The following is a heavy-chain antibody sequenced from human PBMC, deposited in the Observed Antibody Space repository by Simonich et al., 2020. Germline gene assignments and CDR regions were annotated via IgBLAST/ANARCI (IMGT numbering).Heavy chain of an antibody. Sequence: EVQLVESGGGLVQPGGSLRLSCAASGFNISSYWMHGVRQAPGKGVVWVPRINSDGISTSYADSVKGRFTISRDNAKNTLYLQRNSLRAEDTAVYYCARDYSNYDAFDIWGQGTMVTVSS. CDR2: INSDGIST. J-gene: IGHJ3*02. D-gene: IGHD4-4*01. CDR1: GFNISSYW. CDR3: ARDYSNYDAFDI. V-gene: IGHV3-74*01.